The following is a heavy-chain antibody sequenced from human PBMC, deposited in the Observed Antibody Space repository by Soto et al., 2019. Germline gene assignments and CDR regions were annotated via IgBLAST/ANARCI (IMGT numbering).Heavy chain of an antibody. Sequence: QVQLVQSGAEVKKPGSSVKVSCKASGGTFRSYAISWVRQAPGQGLEWMGGIIPMFETTNYAQKFQGRVTISADKSTRTAYMALRSLGTEDTAVYYCTRSVVVLGATYYYHGMDVWGQGTTVTVSS. J-gene: IGHJ6*02. CDR3: TRSVVVLGATYYYHGMDV. CDR2: IIPMFETT. V-gene: IGHV1-69*14. D-gene: IGHD2-15*01. CDR1: GGTFRSYA.